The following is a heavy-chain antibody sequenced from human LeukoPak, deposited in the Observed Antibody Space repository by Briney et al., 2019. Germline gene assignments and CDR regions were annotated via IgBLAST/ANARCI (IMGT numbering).Heavy chain of an antibody. Sequence: PSETLSLTCTVSGGSISSSSYYWSWIRQPPGKGLEWIGYIYYSGSTNYNPSLKSRVTISVDTSKNQFSLKLSSVTAADTAVYYCARSVLRYFDWLPDYWGQGTLVTVSS. CDR2: IYYSGST. CDR1: GGSISSSSYY. J-gene: IGHJ4*02. D-gene: IGHD3-9*01. V-gene: IGHV4-61*01. CDR3: ARSVLRYFDWLPDY.